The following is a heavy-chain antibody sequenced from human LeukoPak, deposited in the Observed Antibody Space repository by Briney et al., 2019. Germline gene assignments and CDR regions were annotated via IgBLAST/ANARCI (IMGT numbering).Heavy chain of an antibody. CDR1: GFTFSSYS. CDR2: MRVSSGLI. CDR3: AREFAGSASGAGY. V-gene: IGHV3-21*01. Sequence: KPGGSLRLSCAASGFTFSSYSMNWVRQAPGKGREWVSSMRVSSGLIYYADSVKGRFTISRDNAKSSLYLQMNRLRVEDTAVYYCAREFAGSASGAGYWGQGTLVTVSS. D-gene: IGHD1-26*01. J-gene: IGHJ4*02.